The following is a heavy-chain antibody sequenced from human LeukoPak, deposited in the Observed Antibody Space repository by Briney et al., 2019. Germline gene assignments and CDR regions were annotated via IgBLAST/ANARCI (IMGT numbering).Heavy chain of an antibody. Sequence: PVKVSCKASGGTFSSYTISWVRQAPGQGLERMGRIIPILGIANYAQKFQGRVTITADKSTSTAYMELSSLRSEDTAVYYCARDIVVVVAASHYYYYGMDVWGQGTTVTVSS. CDR2: IIPILGIA. CDR3: ARDIVVVVAASHYYYYGMDV. CDR1: GGTFSSYT. D-gene: IGHD2-15*01. J-gene: IGHJ6*02. V-gene: IGHV1-69*04.